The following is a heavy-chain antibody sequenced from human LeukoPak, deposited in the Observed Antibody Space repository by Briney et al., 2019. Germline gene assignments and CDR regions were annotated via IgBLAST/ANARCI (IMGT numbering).Heavy chain of an antibody. CDR3: AREYSSSWYYYYYYMDV. Sequence: PSETLSLTCTVSGGSISSSSYYWGWIRQPPGKGLGWIGSIYYSGSTYYNPSLKSRVTISVDTSKNQFSLKLSSVTAADTAVYYCAREYSSSWYYYYYYMDVWGKGTTVTVSS. CDR2: IYYSGST. V-gene: IGHV4-39*07. J-gene: IGHJ6*03. CDR1: GGSISSSSYY. D-gene: IGHD6-13*01.